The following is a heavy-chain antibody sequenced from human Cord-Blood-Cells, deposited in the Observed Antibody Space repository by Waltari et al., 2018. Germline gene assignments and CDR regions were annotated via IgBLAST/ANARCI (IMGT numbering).Heavy chain of an antibody. J-gene: IGHJ5*02. V-gene: IGHV4-34*01. D-gene: IGHD2-2*01. CDR3: ARAVVVPAAMGGNWFDP. CDR2: INHSGST. Sequence: QVQLQQWGAGLLKPSETLSLTCAVYGGSFSGYYWSWIRQPPAKGLEWIGEINHSGSTNYNPSLKSRVTISVDTSKNQFSLKLSSVTAADTAVYYCARAVVVPAAMGGNWFDPWGQGTLVTVSS. CDR1: GGSFSGYY.